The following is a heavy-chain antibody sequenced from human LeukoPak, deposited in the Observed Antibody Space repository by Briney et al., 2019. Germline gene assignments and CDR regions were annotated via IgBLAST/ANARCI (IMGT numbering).Heavy chain of an antibody. CDR2: IHPNTST. CDR3: AKDPGYSSGAYYGDY. J-gene: IGHJ4*02. Sequence: TGGSLRLSCAASGFTFSDYSMNWVRQAPGKGLEWVSVIHPNTSTYYADSVKGRFTISRDDSKNTLYLQMHSLRAEDTAIYYCAKDPGYSSGAYYGDYWGQGAPVTVSS. CDR1: GFTFSDYS. D-gene: IGHD3-10*01. V-gene: IGHV3-66*01.